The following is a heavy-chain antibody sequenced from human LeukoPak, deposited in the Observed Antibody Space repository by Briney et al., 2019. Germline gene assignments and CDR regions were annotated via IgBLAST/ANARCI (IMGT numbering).Heavy chain of an antibody. J-gene: IGHJ5*02. CDR2: ISAYNGNT. CDR1: GGTFSSYA. CDR3: ARDGYSSGWYPVWFDP. Sequence: GASVKVSCKASGGTFSSYAISWVRQAPGQGLEWMGWISAYNGNTNYAQKLQGRVTMTTDTSTSTAYMELRSLRSDDTAVYYCARDGYSSGWYPVWFDPWGQGTLVTVSP. D-gene: IGHD6-19*01. V-gene: IGHV1-18*01.